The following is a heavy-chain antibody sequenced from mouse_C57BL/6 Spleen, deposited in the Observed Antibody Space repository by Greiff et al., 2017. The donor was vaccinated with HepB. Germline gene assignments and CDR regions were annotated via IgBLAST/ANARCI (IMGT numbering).Heavy chain of an antibody. CDR3: ARVGGYDEGLYAMDY. J-gene: IGHJ4*01. V-gene: IGHV5-17*01. D-gene: IGHD2-2*01. CDR1: GFTFSDYG. Sequence: DVKLVESGGGLVKPGGSLKLSCAASGFTFSDYGMHWVRQAPEKGLEWVAYISSGSSTIYYADTVKGRFTISRDNAKNTLFLQMTSLRSEDTAMYYCARVGGYDEGLYAMDYWGQGTSVTVSS. CDR2: ISSGSSTI.